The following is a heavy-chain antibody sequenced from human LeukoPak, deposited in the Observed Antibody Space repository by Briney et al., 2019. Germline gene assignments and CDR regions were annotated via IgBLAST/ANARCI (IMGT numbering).Heavy chain of an antibody. Sequence: GGSLRLSCAASGFTFSSYWMSWVRQAPGKGLEWVANIKQDGSEKYYVDSVKGRFTIPRDNGKNSLYLQMNSLRAEDTAVYYCAREGARRALGIWGQGTLVTVSS. CDR2: IKQDGSEK. CDR1: GFTFSSYW. V-gene: IGHV3-7*04. D-gene: IGHD1-26*01. CDR3: AREGARRALGI. J-gene: IGHJ4*02.